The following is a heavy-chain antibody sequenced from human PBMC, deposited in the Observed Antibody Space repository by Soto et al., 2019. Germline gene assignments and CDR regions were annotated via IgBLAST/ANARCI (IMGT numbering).Heavy chain of an antibody. CDR3: ARDVRKTLDY. CDR2: IYYSGST. D-gene: IGHD3-10*02. V-gene: IGHV4-59*01. Sequence: KPSETLSLTCTVSGGSISSYYWSWIRQPPGKGLEWIGYIYYSGSTNYNPSLKSRVTISVDTSKNQFSLKLSSVTAADTAVYYCARDVRKTLDYWGQGTLVTVSS. CDR1: GGSISSYY. J-gene: IGHJ4*02.